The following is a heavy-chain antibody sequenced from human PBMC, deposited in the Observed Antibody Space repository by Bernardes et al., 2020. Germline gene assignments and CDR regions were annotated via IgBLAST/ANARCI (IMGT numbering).Heavy chain of an antibody. Sequence: GGSLRLSCAASGFNVSSNFMSWVRQAPGKGLEWVSVIYSGGDTYYADSVKGRFTISRDKSKNTLYLQMNGLRAEDTAVYYCARENTLRGWRWIDYWGQGTLVTVSS. CDR3: ARENTLRGWRWIDY. V-gene: IGHV3-53*01. J-gene: IGHJ4*02. D-gene: IGHD6-19*01. CDR2: IYSGGDT. CDR1: GFNVSSNF.